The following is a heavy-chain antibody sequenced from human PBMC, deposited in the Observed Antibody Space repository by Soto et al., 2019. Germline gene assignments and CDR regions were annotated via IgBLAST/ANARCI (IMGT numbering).Heavy chain of an antibody. CDR2: IIPIPGTA. J-gene: IGHJ6*02. D-gene: IGHD2-2*01. CDR1: GGTFGSYA. Sequence: QVQLVQYGAEVKKPGSSVNVSCKASGGTFGSYAISWVRQAPGQGLEWMGGIIPIPGTANYAQKFQGRVTIAADESTSTAYMELSSLRSEDTAVYYCARSQGSSTSLEIYYFYYYGMDVWGQGTTVTVSS. V-gene: IGHV1-69*01. CDR3: ARSQGSSTSLEIYYFYYYGMDV.